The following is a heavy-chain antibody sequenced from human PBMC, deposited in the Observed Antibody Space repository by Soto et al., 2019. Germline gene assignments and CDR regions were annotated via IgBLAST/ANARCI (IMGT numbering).Heavy chain of an antibody. Sequence: QVQLQESGPGLVKPSQTLSLTCTVSGGSISSGGYYWSWIRQHPGKGLEWIGYIYYSGSTYYNPSLKSRVTITVDTSKNQFSLKLSSVTDADTAVYYCARVGMLVRAFDIWGQGTMVTVSS. D-gene: IGHD6-13*01. V-gene: IGHV4-31*03. CDR1: GGSISSGGYY. CDR2: IYYSGST. CDR3: ARVGMLVRAFDI. J-gene: IGHJ3*02.